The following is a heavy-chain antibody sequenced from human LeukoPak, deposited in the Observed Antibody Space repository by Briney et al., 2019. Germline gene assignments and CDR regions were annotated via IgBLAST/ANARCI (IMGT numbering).Heavy chain of an antibody. CDR1: GFTFSGYA. V-gene: IGHV3-23*01. CDR2: ISSGGGIT. CDR3: AKTDPGPGAFDY. J-gene: IGHJ4*02. Sequence: GGSLRLSCAASGFTFSGYAMGWVRQAPRKGLEGVSAISSGGGITYYEGSVKGRFTVSRDNYKHTLYLHMNKLRADDTAVYYCAKTDPGPGAFDYWGQGPLVTVSS.